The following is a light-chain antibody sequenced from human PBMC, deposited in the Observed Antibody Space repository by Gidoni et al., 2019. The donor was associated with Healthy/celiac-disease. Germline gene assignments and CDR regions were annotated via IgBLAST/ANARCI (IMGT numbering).Light chain of an antibody. CDR3: QQRSNFLT. Sequence: LTQSPATLSLSPGERATLSCRASQSVSSYLAWYQQKPGQAPRLLIYDASNRATGIPARFSGSGSGTDFTLTISSLEAEDFAVYYCQQRSNFLTFGGGTKVEIK. J-gene: IGKJ4*01. CDR2: DAS. CDR1: QSVSSY. V-gene: IGKV3-11*01.